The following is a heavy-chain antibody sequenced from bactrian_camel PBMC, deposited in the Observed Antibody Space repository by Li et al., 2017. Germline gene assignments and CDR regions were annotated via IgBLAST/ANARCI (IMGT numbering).Heavy chain of an antibody. CDR3: ATGRRRGWSLDPDEYSY. Sequence: HVQLVESGGGSVQAGGSLRLSCTTFGYMFRSRSCMGWLRQAPGQEREVVASIYAYGVATYYADSVRGRFTISYDKFKNTLYLQMNSLKFEDTALYVCATGRRRGWSLDPDEYSYWGQGTQVTVS. V-gene: IGHV3S54*01. CDR1: GYMFRSRSC. J-gene: IGHJ4*01. CDR2: IYAYGVAT. D-gene: IGHD5*01.